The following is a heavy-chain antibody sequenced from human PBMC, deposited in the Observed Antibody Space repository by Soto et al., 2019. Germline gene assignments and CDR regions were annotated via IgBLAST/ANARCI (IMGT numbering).Heavy chain of an antibody. CDR2: ISYDGSNK. J-gene: IGHJ4*02. CDR3: TRGPRSTSTGTGAF. Sequence: PGGSLRLSCAASGFTFSSYGMHWVRQAPGKGLEWVAVISYDGSNKYYADSVKGRFTISRDNSKNTLYLQMNSLRAEDTAVYYCTRGPRSTSTGTGAFWGQGTLVTVSS. D-gene: IGHD1-1*01. CDR1: GFTFSSYG. V-gene: IGHV3-30*03.